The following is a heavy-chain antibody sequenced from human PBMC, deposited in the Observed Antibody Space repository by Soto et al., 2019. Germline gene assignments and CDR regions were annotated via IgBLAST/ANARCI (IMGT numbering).Heavy chain of an antibody. CDR3: AREEVVVVAAGVDY. Sequence: QVQLVESGGGVVQPGRSLRLSCAASGFTFSSYAMHWVRQAPGKGLEWVAVISYDGSNKYYADPVKGRFTISRDNSKNTLYLQMNSLRAEDTAVYYCAREEVVVVAAGVDYWGQGTLVTVSS. J-gene: IGHJ4*02. CDR2: ISYDGSNK. CDR1: GFTFSSYA. D-gene: IGHD2-15*01. V-gene: IGHV3-30-3*01.